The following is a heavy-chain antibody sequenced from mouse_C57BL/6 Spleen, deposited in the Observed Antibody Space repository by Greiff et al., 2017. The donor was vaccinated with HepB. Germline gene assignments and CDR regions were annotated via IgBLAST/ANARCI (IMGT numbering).Heavy chain of an antibody. Sequence: DVQLVESGPGLVKPSQSLSLTCSVTGYSITSGYYWNWIRQFPGNKLEWMGYISYDGSNNYNPSLKNRISITRDTSKNQFFLKLNSVTTEDTATYYCAMTAQATLYAMDYWGQGTSVTVSS. D-gene: IGHD3-2*02. CDR1: GYSITSGYY. CDR2: ISYDGSN. J-gene: IGHJ4*01. V-gene: IGHV3-6*01. CDR3: AMTAQATLYAMDY.